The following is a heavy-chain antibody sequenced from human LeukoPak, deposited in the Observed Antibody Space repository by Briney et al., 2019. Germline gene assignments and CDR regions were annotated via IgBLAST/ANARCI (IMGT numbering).Heavy chain of an antibody. CDR3: AREGYLAVDY. Sequence: SETLSLTCTVSGGSISSYYWGWIRQPPGKGLEWIGDIYYSGNTYYNPSLKSRVAISVDTSKNQFSLKLSSVTAADTAVYYCAREGYLAVDYWGQGTLVTVSS. CDR2: IYYSGNT. CDR1: GGSISSYY. D-gene: IGHD2-15*01. V-gene: IGHV4-39*07. J-gene: IGHJ4*02.